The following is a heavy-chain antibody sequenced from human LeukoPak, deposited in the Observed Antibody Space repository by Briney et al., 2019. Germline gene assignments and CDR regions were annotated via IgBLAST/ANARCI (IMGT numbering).Heavy chain of an antibody. Sequence: GGSLRLSCAASGFTFSNAWMSWVRQAPGKGLEWVGRIKSKTDGGTTGYAAPVKGRFTISRDDSKNTLYLQMNSLKTEDTAVYYCSGRLDYGDDYWGQGTLVTVSS. J-gene: IGHJ4*02. D-gene: IGHD4-17*01. CDR3: SGRLDYGDDY. CDR2: IKSKTDGGTT. CDR1: GFTFSNAW. V-gene: IGHV3-15*01.